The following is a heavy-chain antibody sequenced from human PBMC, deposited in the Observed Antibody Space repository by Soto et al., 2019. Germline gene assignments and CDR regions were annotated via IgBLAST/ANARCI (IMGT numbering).Heavy chain of an antibody. J-gene: IGHJ4*02. V-gene: IGHV1-3*01. CDR3: ARGGNEQWRIGGY. D-gene: IGHD6-19*01. CDR2: INAGNGNT. CDR1: GYTFTSYA. Sequence: QVQLVQSGAEVKKPGASVKVSCKASGYTFTSYAMHWVRQAPGQRLEWMGWINAGNGNTKYSQKFQGRVTITRDTSASTAYMELSSLRSEDTAVYYCARGGNEQWRIGGYWGQGTLVTVSS.